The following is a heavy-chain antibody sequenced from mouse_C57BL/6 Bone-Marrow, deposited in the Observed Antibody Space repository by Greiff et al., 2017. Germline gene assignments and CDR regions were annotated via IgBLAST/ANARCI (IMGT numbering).Heavy chain of an antibody. CDR1: GYAFSSSW. CDR2: IYPGDGDT. Sequence: VQLQQSGPELVQPGASVKISCKASGYAFSSSWMNWVKQRPGKGLEWIGRIYPGDGDTNYNGKFTGKGTLTADKSSSTAYMQLSRLTSEDTAVYCCTRDWNCYGRSYDPAYWGQGTLVTVSA. D-gene: IGHD1-1*01. V-gene: IGHV1-82*01. CDR3: TRDWNCYGRSYDPAY. J-gene: IGHJ3*01.